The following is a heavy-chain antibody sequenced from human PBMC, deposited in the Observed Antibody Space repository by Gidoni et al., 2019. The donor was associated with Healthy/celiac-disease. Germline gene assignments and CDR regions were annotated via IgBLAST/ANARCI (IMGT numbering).Heavy chain of an antibody. D-gene: IGHD3-22*01. CDR1: GYSFTSYG. CDR3: ARHSYYDSSGYRNPHLGDY. V-gene: IGHV5-51*01. Sequence: EVQLVQSGAEVKKPGESLKISCKGSGYSFTSYGIGWVRQMPGKGLEWMGIIYPGYSDTRYSPSFQGQVTISADKSISTAYLQWSSLKASDTAMYYCARHSYYDSSGYRNPHLGDYWGQGTLVTVSS. CDR2: IYPGYSDT. J-gene: IGHJ4*02.